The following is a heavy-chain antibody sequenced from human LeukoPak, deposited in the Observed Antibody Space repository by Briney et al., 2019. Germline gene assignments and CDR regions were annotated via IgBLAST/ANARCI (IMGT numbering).Heavy chain of an antibody. CDR3: ARVTYSSSSISVDGFDI. Sequence: SETLSLTCTVSGGSINSYYWSWIRQPAGKGLEWIGRIYTSGSTNYNPSLKSQVTMSVDTSKNQFSLKLRSVTAADTAVYYCARVTYSSSSISVDGFDIWGQGTMVTVSS. V-gene: IGHV4-4*07. J-gene: IGHJ3*02. CDR1: GGSINSYY. D-gene: IGHD6-6*01. CDR2: IYTSGST.